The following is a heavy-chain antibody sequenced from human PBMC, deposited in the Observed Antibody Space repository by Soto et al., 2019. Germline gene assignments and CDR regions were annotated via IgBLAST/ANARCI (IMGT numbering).Heavy chain of an antibody. CDR2: ISDDGRKI. CDR1: GFTFSRDG. CDR3: AGGYDWGDY. D-gene: IGHD5-12*01. J-gene: IGHJ4*02. Sequence: QVQLVESGGGVVQPGKSLRLSCASSGFTFSRDGMLWVRQAPGKGLEWVAVISDDGRKIYYVDSVKGRFTISRDNSKNALYLHMSSLKPEDTAVYYCAGGYDWGDYWGQGTLVTVSS. V-gene: IGHV3-30*03.